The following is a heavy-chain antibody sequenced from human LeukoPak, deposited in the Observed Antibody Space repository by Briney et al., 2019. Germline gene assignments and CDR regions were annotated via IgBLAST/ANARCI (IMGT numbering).Heavy chain of an antibody. CDR2: ISYDGSNK. J-gene: IGHJ4*02. Sequence: GGSLRLSCAASGFTFSSYAMHWVRQAPGKGLEWVAVISYDGSNKYYADSVKGRFTISRDNSKYTLYLQMNSLRAEDTAVYYCARERGLDYWGQGTLVTVSS. CDR1: GFTFSSYA. V-gene: IGHV3-30-3*01. CDR3: ARERGLDY.